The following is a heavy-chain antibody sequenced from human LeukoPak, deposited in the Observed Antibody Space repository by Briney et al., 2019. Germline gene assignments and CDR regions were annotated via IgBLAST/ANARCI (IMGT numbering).Heavy chain of an antibody. V-gene: IGHV5-51*01. CDR1: GYSFTSYW. CDR3: ARTASSSWTYKWFDP. D-gene: IGHD6-13*01. J-gene: IGHJ5*02. Sequence: GESLKISCKGSGYSFTSYWIGWVRQMPGKGLEWMGIIYPGDSDTRYSPSFQGQVTISADKSISTAYLQWSSLKASDTAMYYCARTASSSWTYKWFDPWGQGTLVNVSS. CDR2: IYPGDSDT.